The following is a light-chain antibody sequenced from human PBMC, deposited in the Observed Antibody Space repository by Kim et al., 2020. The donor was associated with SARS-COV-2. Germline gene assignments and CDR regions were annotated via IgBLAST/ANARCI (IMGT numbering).Light chain of an antibody. CDR1: SDNIGSNT. CDR2: TNN. J-gene: IGLJ3*02. V-gene: IGLV1-44*01. Sequence: PGQRVTISCSGSSDNIGSNTVSWYQQLPGTAPKLLIYTNNQRPAGVPDRFSGSKSGTSASLAISGLQSEDEADYYCAAWDDSLNVVFGGGTKLTVL. CDR3: AAWDDSLNVV.